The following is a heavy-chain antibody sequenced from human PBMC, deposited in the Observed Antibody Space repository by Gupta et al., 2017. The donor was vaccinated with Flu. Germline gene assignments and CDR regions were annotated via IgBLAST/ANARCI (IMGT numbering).Heavy chain of an antibody. CDR1: GGSFSGYY. V-gene: IGHV4-34*01. CDR2: INHSGST. J-gene: IGHJ4*02. Sequence: QVQLQQWGAGLLKPSETLSLTCAVYGGSFSGYYWSWIRQPPGKGLEWIGEINHSGSTNYNPSLKSRVTISVDTSKNQFSLKLSSVTAADTAVYYCARVTHSSGWPPVNDYWGQGTLVTVSS. CDR3: ARVTHSSGWPPVNDY. D-gene: IGHD6-19*01.